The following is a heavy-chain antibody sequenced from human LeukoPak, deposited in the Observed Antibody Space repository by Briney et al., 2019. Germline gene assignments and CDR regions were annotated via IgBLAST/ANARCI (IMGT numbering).Heavy chain of an antibody. J-gene: IGHJ4*02. V-gene: IGHV5-51*01. CDR3: ARHLSSGYYPYYFDY. CDR1: GYSFTSYW. D-gene: IGHD3-22*01. CDR2: IYPGDSDT. Sequence: GESLKISCKGSGYSFTSYWIGWVRQMPGKGLEWMGIIYPGDSDTRYSPSFQGQVTISADKSISTAYLQWSSLKASDTAMYYCARHLSSGYYPYYFDYWGQGTLVTVSS.